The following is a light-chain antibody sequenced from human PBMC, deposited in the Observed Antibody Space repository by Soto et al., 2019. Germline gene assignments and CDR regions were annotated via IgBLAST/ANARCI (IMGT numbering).Light chain of an antibody. CDR3: SSYTTSSTVV. Sequence: QSALTQPASVSGSPGQSITISCTGTSSDVGNYDFVSWYQQHPGEAPKLMIFEVSNRPSGVSHRFSGSKSGNTASLTISGLQAEDEGDYYCSSYTTSSTVVFGGGTKLTVL. CDR1: SSDVGNYDF. CDR2: EVS. J-gene: IGLJ3*02. V-gene: IGLV2-14*01.